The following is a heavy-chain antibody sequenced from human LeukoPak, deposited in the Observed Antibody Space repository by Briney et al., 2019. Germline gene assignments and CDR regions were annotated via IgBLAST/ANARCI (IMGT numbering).Heavy chain of an antibody. CDR3: ARVAEDCSGGSCYSEGSYWFDP. CDR1: GGSISSSSYY. J-gene: IGHJ5*02. D-gene: IGHD2-15*01. CDR2: IYYSGST. Sequence: PSQTLSLTCTVSGGSISSSSYYWGWIRQPPGKGLEWIGSIYYSGSTYYNPSLKSRVTISVDTSKNQFSLKLSSVTAADTAVYYCARVAEDCSGGSCYSEGSYWFDPWGQGTLVTVSS. V-gene: IGHV4-39*07.